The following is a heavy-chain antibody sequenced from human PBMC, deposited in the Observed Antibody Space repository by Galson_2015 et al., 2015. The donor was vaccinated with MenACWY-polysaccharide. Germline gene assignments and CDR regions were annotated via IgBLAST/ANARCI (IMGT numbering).Heavy chain of an antibody. J-gene: IGHJ5*02. Sequence: SLRLSCAASGFTFSSYWMHWVRQAPGKGLVWVSRTNGDGGATDYADSVKGRFTISRDNAKNTLYLQMNSLRAEDTAVYYCARAGAMFCRGCTCFFNGFDPWGQGTLVTVPS. V-gene: IGHV3-74*01. CDR3: ARAGAMFCRGCTCFFNGFDP. CDR1: GFTFSSYW. D-gene: IGHD2-15*01. CDR2: TNGDGGAT.